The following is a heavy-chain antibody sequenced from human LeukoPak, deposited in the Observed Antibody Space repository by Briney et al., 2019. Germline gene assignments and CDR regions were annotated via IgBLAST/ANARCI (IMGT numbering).Heavy chain of an antibody. D-gene: IGHD2-21*02. CDR1: GFTFSSYG. Sequence: GRSLRLSCAASGFTFSSYGMHWVRQAPGKGLEWVAVISYDGSNKYYADSVKGRFTISRDNSKNTLYLQMNSLRAEDTAVYYCAKDLCGGDCYSLFDYWGQGTLVTVSS. V-gene: IGHV3-30*18. CDR3: AKDLCGGDCYSLFDY. J-gene: IGHJ4*02. CDR2: ISYDGSNK.